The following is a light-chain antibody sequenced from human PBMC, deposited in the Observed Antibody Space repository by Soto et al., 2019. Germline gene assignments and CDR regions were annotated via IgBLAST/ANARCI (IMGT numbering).Light chain of an antibody. CDR3: SSYTSSSTYV. J-gene: IGLJ1*01. CDR2: EVS. CDR1: SSDVGGYNY. V-gene: IGLV2-14*01. Sequence: QSVLTQPPSAAGSPGQSVTISCTGTSSDVGGYNYVSWYQQHPGKAPKLMIYEVSNRPSGVSNRFSGSKSGNTASLTISGLQAEDEADYSCSSYTSSSTYVFGTGTKLTVL.